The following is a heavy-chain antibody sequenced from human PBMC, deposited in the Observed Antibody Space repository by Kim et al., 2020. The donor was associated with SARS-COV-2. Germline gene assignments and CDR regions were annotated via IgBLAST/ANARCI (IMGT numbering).Heavy chain of an antibody. D-gene: IGHD3-16*02. Sequence: GGSLRLSCAASGFTFSSYAMSWVRQAPGKGLEWVSAISGSGGSTYYADSVKGRFTISRDNSKNTLYLQMNSLRAEDTSVYYCAKGSLSPYRLGVLSAFDYWGQGTLVTVSS. CDR3: AKGSLSPYRLGVLSAFDY. J-gene: IGHJ4*02. CDR1: GFTFSSYA. V-gene: IGHV3-23*01. CDR2: ISGSGGST.